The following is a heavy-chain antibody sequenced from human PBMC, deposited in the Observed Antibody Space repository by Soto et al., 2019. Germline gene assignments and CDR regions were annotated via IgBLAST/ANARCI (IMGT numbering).Heavy chain of an antibody. Sequence: SDTLSLTCAVDSGSFSDNFWSWIRQPPGKGLERIGEINHSRRTNYNPSLKSRVTISEDTFKNQFSLNLASVSAEDTAVYYCARTSLTIFGPSNDYYGMGVWGLGTTVS. V-gene: IGHV4-34*01. CDR3: ARTSLTIFGPSNDYYGMGV. CDR1: SGSFSDNF. CDR2: INHSRRT. D-gene: IGHD3-3*01. J-gene: IGHJ6*02.